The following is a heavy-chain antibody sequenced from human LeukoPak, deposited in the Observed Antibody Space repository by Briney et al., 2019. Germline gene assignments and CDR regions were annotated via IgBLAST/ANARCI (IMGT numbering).Heavy chain of an antibody. J-gene: IGHJ4*02. CDR1: GFTFSSYA. CDR3: ASASALRIAAAGTDY. V-gene: IGHV3-30-3*01. CDR2: ISYDGSNK. Sequence: GGSLRLSCAASGFTFSSYAMHWVRQAPGKGLEWVALISYDGSNKYYADSVKGRFTISRDNSKNTLYLQMNSLRAEDTAVYYCASASALRIAAAGTDYWGQGTLVTVSS. D-gene: IGHD6-13*01.